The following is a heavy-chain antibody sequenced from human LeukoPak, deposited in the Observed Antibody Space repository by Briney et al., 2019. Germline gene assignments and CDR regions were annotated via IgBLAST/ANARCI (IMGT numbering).Heavy chain of an antibody. Sequence: PGESLRLSCAASGFTFSSYWMSWVRQAPGKGLEWVANIKQDGSEKYYVDSVKGRFTISRDNAKNSLYLQMNSLRAEDTAVYYCARIPRNYYDSSGHFDYWGQGTLVTVSS. D-gene: IGHD3-22*01. CDR3: ARIPRNYYDSSGHFDY. CDR1: GFTFSSYW. J-gene: IGHJ4*02. CDR2: IKQDGSEK. V-gene: IGHV3-7*01.